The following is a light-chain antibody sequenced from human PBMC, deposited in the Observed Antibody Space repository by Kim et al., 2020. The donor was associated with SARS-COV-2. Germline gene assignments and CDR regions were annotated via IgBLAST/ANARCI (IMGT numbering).Light chain of an antibody. Sequence: DIQMTQSPSTLSASIGDRVTITCRASQSVSIWLAWYQQKPGKAPKLLIYKASTLESGVLSRFSGSGSETEFTLTISGLQPDDFATYYCQEYSNYFHTFGQGTKLEI. CDR1: QSVSIW. CDR2: KAS. CDR3: QEYSNYFHT. V-gene: IGKV1-5*03. J-gene: IGKJ2*01.